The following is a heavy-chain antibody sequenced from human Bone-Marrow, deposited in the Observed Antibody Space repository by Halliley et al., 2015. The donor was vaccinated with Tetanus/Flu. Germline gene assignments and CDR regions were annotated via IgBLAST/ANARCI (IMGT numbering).Heavy chain of an antibody. J-gene: IGHJ4*02. CDR2: IYSGGST. V-gene: IGHV3-66*01. Sequence: EWVSTIYSGGSTYYADSVKGRFTISRDNSKNTLYLQMNSLRAEDTAVYYCAKDRAGSYYSWGYWGQGTLVTVSS. CDR3: AKDRAGSYYSWGY. D-gene: IGHD3-10*01.